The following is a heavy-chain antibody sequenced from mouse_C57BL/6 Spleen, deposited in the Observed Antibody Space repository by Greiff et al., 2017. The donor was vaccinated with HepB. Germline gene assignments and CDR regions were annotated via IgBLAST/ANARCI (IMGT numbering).Heavy chain of an antibody. CDR3: ARVRDYGSSLAWFAY. J-gene: IGHJ3*01. CDR2: IDPSDSYT. V-gene: IGHV1-69*01. CDR1: GYTFTSYW. D-gene: IGHD1-1*01. Sequence: QVQLQQPGAELVMPGASVKLSCKASGYTFTSYWMHWVKQRPGQGLEWIGEIDPSDSYTNYNQKFKGKSTLTVDKSSSTAYMQLSSLTSEDSAVYDCARVRDYGSSLAWFAYWGQGTLVTVSA.